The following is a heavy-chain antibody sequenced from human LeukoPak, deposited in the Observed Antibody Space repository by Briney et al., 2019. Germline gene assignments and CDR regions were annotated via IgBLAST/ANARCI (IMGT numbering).Heavy chain of an antibody. CDR3: ARAVTWIDP. CDR1: GDSFNDYA. J-gene: IGHJ5*02. V-gene: IGHV3-23*01. CDR2: IISSGDST. Sequence: GGTLRLSCADSGDSFNDYAMSWVRQAPGKGLEWVSYIISSGDSTMYGDSVKGRFTISTDNSKNTLDLQMNGLRAEDTAVYYCARAVTWIDPWGQGTLVTVSS.